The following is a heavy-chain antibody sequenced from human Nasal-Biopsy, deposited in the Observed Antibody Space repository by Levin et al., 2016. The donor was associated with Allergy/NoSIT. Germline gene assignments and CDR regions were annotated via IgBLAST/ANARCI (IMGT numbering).Heavy chain of an antibody. D-gene: IGHD3-16*01. J-gene: IGHJ4*02. CDR3: VRDRTRGDY. CDR2: IRSDASST. V-gene: IGHV3-74*03. CDR1: GVTVTSVY. Sequence: GGSLRLSCAASGVTVTSVYMSWVRQAPGKGLEWVAHIRSDASSTTYADSVKGRFTISRDNDKNTLFLQMTSLRVEDTALYYCVRDRTRGDYWGQGTLVAVS.